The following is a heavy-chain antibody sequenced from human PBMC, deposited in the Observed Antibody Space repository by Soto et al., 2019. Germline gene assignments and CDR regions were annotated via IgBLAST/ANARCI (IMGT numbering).Heavy chain of an antibody. D-gene: IGHD1-1*01. CDR3: ARVERGTATTVVDAFDI. Sequence: QVQLQPWGAGLLKPSETLSLTCAVCGGSVTSGNYYWSWIRQPPGKGLEWIGEMSHSGGTNFNPSLKSRATITVDTSKSQFSLKMSSLTAAETALYYCARVERGTATTVVDAFDIWGPGTMVTVSS. CDR2: MSHSGGT. CDR1: GGSVTSGNYY. J-gene: IGHJ3*02. V-gene: IGHV4-34*01.